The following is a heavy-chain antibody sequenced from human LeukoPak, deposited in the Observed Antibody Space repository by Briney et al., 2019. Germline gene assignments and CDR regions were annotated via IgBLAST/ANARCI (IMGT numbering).Heavy chain of an antibody. J-gene: IGHJ4*02. V-gene: IGHV1-46*01. Sequence: GASVKVSCKASGYTFTSYYMHWVRQAPEQGLQWMGIINPSGGSTSYAQKFQDRGTMTRDTATSTVYMELSSLRSEETAVYCCFVGLDKREFDYWGQGTLVTVSS. CDR3: FVGLDKREFDY. CDR2: INPSGGST. D-gene: IGHD3-16*01. CDR1: GYTFTSYY.